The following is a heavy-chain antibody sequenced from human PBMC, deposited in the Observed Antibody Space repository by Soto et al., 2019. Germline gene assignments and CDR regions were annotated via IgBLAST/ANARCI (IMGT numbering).Heavy chain of an antibody. CDR2: IYSGGSGENT. D-gene: IGHD1-26*01. CDR3: ARRLGLFLLDS. J-gene: IGHJ4*02. V-gene: IGHV3-53*01. Sequence: PGGSLRLSCAASGFTVSSNYMSWVRQAPGKGLEWVSVIYSGGSGENTYYAGSVKGRFTISRDNSKNTLYLQMNSLRAEDTAVYYCARRLGLFLLDSWGQGTLVTVSS. CDR1: GFTVSSNY.